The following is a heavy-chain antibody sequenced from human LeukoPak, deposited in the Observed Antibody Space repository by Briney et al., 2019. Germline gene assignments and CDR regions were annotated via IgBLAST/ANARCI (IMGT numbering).Heavy chain of an antibody. J-gene: IGHJ1*01. Sequence: SVKVSCKASGGTFSSHAISWVRQAPGQGLEWMGGIILILGTTNYAQKFQGRVTIIADESTGTAYMVLSSLSSEDTAVYYCARTRDYYENSRYTLLQDWGQGTLVTVSS. V-gene: IGHV1-69*13. CDR2: IILILGTT. CDR1: GGTFSSHA. D-gene: IGHD3-22*01. CDR3: ARTRDYYENSRYTLLQD.